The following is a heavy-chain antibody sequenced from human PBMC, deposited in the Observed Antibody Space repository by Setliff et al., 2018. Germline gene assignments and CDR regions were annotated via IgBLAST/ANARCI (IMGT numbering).Heavy chain of an antibody. Sequence: SETLSLTCAVYGGSFSGYYWSWIRQPPGKGLELIGEINHTGSTNYNPSLKSRVTISVDTSKNQFSLKLSSVTAADTAVYYCARHTIAMSTIISYFDYWGQGTLVTVSS. CDR2: INHTGST. V-gene: IGHV4-34*01. J-gene: IGHJ4*02. CDR1: GGSFSGYY. CDR3: ARHTIAMSTIISYFDY. D-gene: IGHD3-10*01.